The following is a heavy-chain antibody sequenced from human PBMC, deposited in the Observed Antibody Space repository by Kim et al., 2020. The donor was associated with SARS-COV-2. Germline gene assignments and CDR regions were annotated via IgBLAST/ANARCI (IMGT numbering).Heavy chain of an antibody. J-gene: IGHJ4*02. V-gene: IGHV3-11*06. D-gene: IGHD3-10*01. CDR3: ARDRRGCSYIFDD. Sequence: YAYSVKGRFTISRDNAKNSLYLQMNSVRAEDTAVYYCARDRRGCSYIFDDWVQGTLVTVSS.